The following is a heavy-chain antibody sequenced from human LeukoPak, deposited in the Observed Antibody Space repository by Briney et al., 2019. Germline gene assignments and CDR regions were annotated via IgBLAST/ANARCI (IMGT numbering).Heavy chain of an antibody. J-gene: IGHJ3*02. CDR3: TRVRNSDNWWGAFDI. CDR2: ISPNSGDT. D-gene: IGHD1-1*01. Sequence: ASVKVSCKASGYTFTGHYMHWVRQAPGQGLEWMGWISPNSGDTDYAQGVQGRVTMTTDTSRSTAYMELRSLTSDDTAVYYCTRVRNSDNWWGAFDIWGQGTMVTVSS. CDR1: GYTFTGHY. V-gene: IGHV1-2*02.